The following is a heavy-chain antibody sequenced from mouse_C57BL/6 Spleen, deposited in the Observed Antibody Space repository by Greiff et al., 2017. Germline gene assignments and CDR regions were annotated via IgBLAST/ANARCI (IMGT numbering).Heavy chain of an antibody. CDR2: VYPGSGSI. D-gene: IGHD2-5*01. CDR3: ARHYNNYEEGFAY. J-gene: IGHJ3*01. CDR1: GYTFTEYT. Sequence: VQLQQSGAELVKPGASVKLSCKASGYTFTEYTIHWVKQRSGQGLEWIGWVYPGSGSIKYNEKFKDKATLTADKSYSTVYMELSRLTSEDSAVYFCARHYNNYEEGFAYWGQGTLVTVSA. V-gene: IGHV1-62-2*01.